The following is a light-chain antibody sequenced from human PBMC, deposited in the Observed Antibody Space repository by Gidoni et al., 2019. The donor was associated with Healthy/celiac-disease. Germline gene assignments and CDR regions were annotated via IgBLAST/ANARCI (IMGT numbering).Light chain of an antibody. Sequence: EIVLTQSPATLSLSPGERATLSCRASQSVSSYLAWYQQKPGQAPRLLIYDASNRATGIPARFSGSGSGTDFTLTISSLEPEDFAVYYCQQRSNWVFTFXXXTRVDIK. CDR1: QSVSSY. CDR3: QQRSNWVFT. CDR2: DAS. J-gene: IGKJ3*01. V-gene: IGKV3-11*01.